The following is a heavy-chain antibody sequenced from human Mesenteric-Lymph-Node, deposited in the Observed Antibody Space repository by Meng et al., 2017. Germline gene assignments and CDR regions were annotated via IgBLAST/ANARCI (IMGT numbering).Heavy chain of an antibody. Sequence: ESLKIPRAAPGFTFSSYWMSWVRQAPGKGLEWVANIKQDGNEKYYVDSVNGRFTITRDNAKNSLYLQMNSLRAEDTAVYYCARERYGDYIHWYFDLWGRGTLVTVSS. CDR1: GFTFSSYW. V-gene: IGHV3-7*01. CDR2: IKQDGNEK. J-gene: IGHJ2*01. D-gene: IGHD4-17*01. CDR3: ARERYGDYIHWYFDL.